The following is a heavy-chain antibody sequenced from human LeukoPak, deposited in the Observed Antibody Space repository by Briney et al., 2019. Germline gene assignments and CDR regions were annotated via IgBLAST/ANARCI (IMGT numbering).Heavy chain of an antibody. CDR2: MNPNSGNT. V-gene: IGHV1-8*03. J-gene: IGHJ5*02. D-gene: IGHD5-24*01. CDR1: GYTFTSYD. CDR3: ARDNSVRDEAWWFNP. Sequence: ASVEVSCKASGYTFTSYDINWVRQATGQGLEWMGWMNPNSGNTGYAQKFQGRVTITRNTSISTAYMELSSLRSEDTAVYYCARDNSVRDEAWWFNPWGQGTLVTVSS.